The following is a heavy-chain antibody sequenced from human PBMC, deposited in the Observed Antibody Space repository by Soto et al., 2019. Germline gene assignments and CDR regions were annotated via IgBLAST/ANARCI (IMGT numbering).Heavy chain of an antibody. CDR1: GGSISSGGYY. Sequence: SETLSLTCTVSGGSISSGGYYWSWIRQHPGKGLEWIGYIYYSGSTYYNPSLKSRVTISVDTSKNQFSLKLSSVTAADTAVYYCARLDFYDSSGYYPHLFDYWGQGTLVTVSS. CDR2: IYYSGST. V-gene: IGHV4-31*03. CDR3: ARLDFYDSSGYYPHLFDY. J-gene: IGHJ4*02. D-gene: IGHD3-22*01.